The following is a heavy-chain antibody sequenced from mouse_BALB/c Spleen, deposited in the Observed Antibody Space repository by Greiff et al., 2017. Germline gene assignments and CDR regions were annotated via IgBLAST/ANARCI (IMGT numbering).Heavy chain of an antibody. CDR2: ISSGSSTI. CDR3: ARHYDYEAWFAY. D-gene: IGHD2-4*01. V-gene: IGHV5-17*02. CDR1: GFTFSSFG. Sequence: EVQLVESGGGLVQPGGSRKLSCAASGFTFSSFGMHWVRQAPEKGLEWVAYISSGSSTIYYADTVKGRFTISSDNPKNTLFLQMTSLRSEDTAMYYCARHYDYEAWFAYWGQGTLVTVSA. J-gene: IGHJ3*01.